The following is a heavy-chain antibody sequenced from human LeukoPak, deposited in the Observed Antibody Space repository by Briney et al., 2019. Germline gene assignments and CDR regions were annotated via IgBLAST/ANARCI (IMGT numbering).Heavy chain of an antibody. CDR3: ARQYSRSSPFDY. CDR2: IYPGDSDT. D-gene: IGHD6-6*01. CDR1: GYNFTNYW. V-gene: IGHV5-51*01. J-gene: IGHJ4*02. Sequence: GESLKISCKGSGYNFTNYWFGWVRQMPGKGLEWMGIIYPGDSDTRYSPSFQGQVTISADKSINTAYLQWSSLKASDTAMYYCARQYSRSSPFDYWGQGTLVTVPS.